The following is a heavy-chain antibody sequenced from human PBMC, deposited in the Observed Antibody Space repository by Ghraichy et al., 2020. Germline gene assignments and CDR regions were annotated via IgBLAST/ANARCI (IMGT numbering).Heavy chain of an antibody. CDR3: ARAQWLAHDVFNI. CDR2: VHYSGST. CDR1: GGSISSYY. V-gene: IGHV4-59*01. J-gene: IGHJ3*02. Sequence: ETLSLTCTVSGGSISSYYWSWIRQPPGKGLEWIGYVHYSGSTNYNPSLKSRVTISVDTSKNQFSLKLSFVTAADTAVYYCARAQWLAHDVFNIWGQGTMVTVSS. D-gene: IGHD6-19*01.